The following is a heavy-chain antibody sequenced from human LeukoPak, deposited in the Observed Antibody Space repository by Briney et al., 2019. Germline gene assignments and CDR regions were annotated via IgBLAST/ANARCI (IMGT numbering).Heavy chain of an antibody. Sequence: SETLSLTCAVSGGSISSTSYYWAWIRQPPGKGLEWIGTIYYSGSTYHNPSPKSRVTMSVDTSRNQFSLKLSSVDAADTAVYYCAKAGVRYFDSSGLYAFDFWGQGTTVTVSS. CDR1: GGSISSTSYY. CDR2: IYYSGST. D-gene: IGHD3-22*01. V-gene: IGHV4-39*01. CDR3: AKAGVRYFDSSGLYAFDF. J-gene: IGHJ3*01.